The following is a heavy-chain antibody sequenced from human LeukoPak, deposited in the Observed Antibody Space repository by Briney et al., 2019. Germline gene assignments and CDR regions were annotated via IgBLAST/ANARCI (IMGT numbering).Heavy chain of an antibody. CDR1: GFTFDDYG. Sequence: PGGSLRLSCAASGFTFDDYGMSWIRQPPGKGLKWIGNIYYSGYTTYSPSLRSRVTISVDTSKNQFSLKLSSVTAADTAVYYCARETSQKGAHYMDVWGKGTTITISS. J-gene: IGHJ6*03. D-gene: IGHD3-16*01. V-gene: IGHV4-59*01. CDR2: IYYSGYT. CDR3: ARETSQKGAHYMDV.